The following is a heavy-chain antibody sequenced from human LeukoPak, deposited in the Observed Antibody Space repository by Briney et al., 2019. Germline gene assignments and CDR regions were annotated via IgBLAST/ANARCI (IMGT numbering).Heavy chain of an antibody. CDR1: GFTFSSYG. CDR3: AKANVAAAGTGSSTEFDY. D-gene: IGHD6-13*01. Sequence: PGRSLRLSCAASGFTFSSYGMHWVRQAPGKGLEWVAVISYDGSNKYYADSVKGRFTISRDSSKNTLYLQMNSLRAEDTAVYYCAKANVAAAGTGSSTEFDYWGQGTLVTVSS. J-gene: IGHJ4*02. CDR2: ISYDGSNK. V-gene: IGHV3-30*18.